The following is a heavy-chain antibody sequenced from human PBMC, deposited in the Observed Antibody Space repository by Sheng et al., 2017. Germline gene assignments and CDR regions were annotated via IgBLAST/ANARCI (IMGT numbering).Heavy chain of an antibody. CDR1: GFTFTNYA. CDR2: ISASGGTA. D-gene: IGHD1-26*01. CDR3: AKGGSHHYYYVMDV. V-gene: IGHV3-23*04. J-gene: IGHJ6*02. Sequence: EVQLVESGRDLVQPGGSLRLSCAASGFTFTNYAMSWVRQAPGRGLEWVSSISASGGTAYYADSVEGRFTISRDNSIDTLYLQMNGLGAADTALYYCAKGGSHHYYYVMDVWGHGTTVTVSS.